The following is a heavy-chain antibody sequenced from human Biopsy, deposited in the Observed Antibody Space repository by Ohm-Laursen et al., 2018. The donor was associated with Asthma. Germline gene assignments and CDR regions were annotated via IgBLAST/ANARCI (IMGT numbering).Heavy chain of an antibody. CDR1: GFKFDEYT. V-gene: IGHV3-9*01. Sequence: SLRLSCAASGFKFDEYTMHWVRQAPGKGLAWVSSISWNSATIGYADSVEGRFTISRDNAKNSVFLHMDSLRPEDTAFYYCAKVRSDWVITESFDYWGQGVLVTVSS. J-gene: IGHJ4*02. CDR2: ISWNSATI. CDR3: AKVRSDWVITESFDY. D-gene: IGHD3-22*01.